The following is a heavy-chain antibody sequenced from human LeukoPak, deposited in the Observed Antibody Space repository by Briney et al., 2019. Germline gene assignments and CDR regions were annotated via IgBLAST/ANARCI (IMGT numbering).Heavy chain of an antibody. CDR1: GGSFSGYY. CDR2: INHSGST. D-gene: IGHD1-20*01. CDR3: ARSITKKMHAFDI. J-gene: IGHJ3*02. V-gene: IGHV4-34*01. Sequence: PSETLSLTCDVYGGSFSGYYWSWIRQPPGKGLEWIGEINHSGSTNYNPSLKSRVTISVDRSKNQFSLKLSSVTAADTAVYYCARSITKKMHAFDIWGQGTMVTVSS.